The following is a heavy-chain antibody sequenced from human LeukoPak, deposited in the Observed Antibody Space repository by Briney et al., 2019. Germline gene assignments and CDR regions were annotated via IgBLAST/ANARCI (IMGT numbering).Heavy chain of an antibody. CDR2: ISYDGSNK. CDR3: AKGSNRGVATIDY. V-gene: IGHV3-30*18. Sequence: GGSLRLSCAASGFTFSSYGMHWVRQAPGKGLDWVQVISYDGSNKYYADSVKGRFTISRDNSKNTLFLQMNSLRAEDTAVYYCAKGSNRGVATIDYWGQGTLVTVSS. D-gene: IGHD5-12*01. CDR1: GFTFSSYG. J-gene: IGHJ4*02.